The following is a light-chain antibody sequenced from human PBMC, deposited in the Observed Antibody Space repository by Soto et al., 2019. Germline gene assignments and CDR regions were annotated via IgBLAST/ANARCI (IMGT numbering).Light chain of an antibody. V-gene: IGKV3-15*01. J-gene: IGKJ1*01. CDR3: QQYNKWPWT. CDR1: QSVSNN. CDR2: GAS. Sequence: EIVITQAPYALSVSQGESVPLSCRASQSVSNNLAWYQQKPGQAPRLLIYGASTRATGIQARFSGSGSGTEFTLTISSLKSEDFAVNYCQQYNKWPWTFGQGTKGE.